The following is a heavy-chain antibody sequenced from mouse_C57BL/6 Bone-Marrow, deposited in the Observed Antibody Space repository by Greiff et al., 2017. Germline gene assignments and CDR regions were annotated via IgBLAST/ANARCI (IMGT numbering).Heavy chain of an antibody. D-gene: IGHD3-1*01. CDR1: DYEFPSHD. J-gene: IGHJ2*01. CDR3: ARDSDFDY. Sequence: VQLKESGGGLVQPGASLKLSCESNDYEFPSHDMSWVRQTPEKRLELVAAINSDGGSTYYPDTMERRFIISRDNTKKTLYLKKSRLRSEDTALYYCARDSDFDYWGQGTTVTVSS. V-gene: IGHV5-2*01. CDR2: INSDGGST.